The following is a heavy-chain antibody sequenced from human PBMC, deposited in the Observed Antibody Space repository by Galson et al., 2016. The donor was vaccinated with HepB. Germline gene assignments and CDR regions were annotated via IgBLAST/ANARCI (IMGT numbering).Heavy chain of an antibody. CDR1: GFTVSDNY. J-gene: IGHJ4*02. V-gene: IGHV3-53*01. Sequence: SLRLSCAVSGFTVSDNYMSWVRQAPGKGLEWVSLIYSDGRTYYAESAKGRFTISRDSTKNTVYLQMSSLRVEDSADYYCASRLGYCRGGSCVGRYWGQGTLVTVSA. CDR3: ASRLGYCRGGSCVGRY. CDR2: IYSDGRT. D-gene: IGHD2-15*01.